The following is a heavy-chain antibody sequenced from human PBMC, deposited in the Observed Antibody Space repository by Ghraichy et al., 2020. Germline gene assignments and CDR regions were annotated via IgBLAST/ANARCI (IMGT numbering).Heavy chain of an antibody. Sequence: GGSLRLSCAASGFTFSSYSMNWVRQAPGKGLEWISSISSSSSYIYYADSVKGRFTISRDNAKNSLYLQMNSLRAEDTAVYYCARGSSSHHGMDVWGQGTTVTVSS. CDR2: ISSSSSYI. CDR1: GFTFSSYS. V-gene: IGHV3-21*01. J-gene: IGHJ6*02. D-gene: IGHD6-13*01. CDR3: ARGSSSHHGMDV.